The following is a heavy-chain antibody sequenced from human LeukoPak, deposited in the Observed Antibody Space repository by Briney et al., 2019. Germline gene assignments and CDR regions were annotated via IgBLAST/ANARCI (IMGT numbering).Heavy chain of an antibody. Sequence: GGSLRLSCAASGFTFSSYWMHWVRQAPGKGLEWVSGMSWYSSDTGYADSVRGRFTISGDNAKNSLYLQMNSLRAEDTAFYYCAKDLNSNYLSFYSESWGQGTLVTVSS. CDR3: AKDLNSNYLSFYSES. J-gene: IGHJ4*02. CDR2: MSWYSSDT. CDR1: GFTFSSYW. V-gene: IGHV3-9*01. D-gene: IGHD4-11*01.